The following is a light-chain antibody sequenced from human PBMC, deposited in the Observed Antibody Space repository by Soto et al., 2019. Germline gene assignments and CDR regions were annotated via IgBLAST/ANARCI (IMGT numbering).Light chain of an antibody. V-gene: IGLV2-11*01. J-gene: IGLJ2*01. CDR2: DVS. CDR3: CSYAGSYTLVV. CDR1: SSDVGGYNY. Sequence: QSALTQPRSVSGSPVQSVTISCTGTSSDVGGYNYVSWYQQHPGKAPKLMIYDVSKRPSGVPDRFSGSKSGNTASLTISGLQAEDEADYYCCSYAGSYTLVVFGGGTKLTVL.